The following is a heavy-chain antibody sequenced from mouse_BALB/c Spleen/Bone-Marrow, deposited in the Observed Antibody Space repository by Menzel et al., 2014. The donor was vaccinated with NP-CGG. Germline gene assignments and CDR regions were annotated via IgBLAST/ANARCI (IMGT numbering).Heavy chain of an antibody. Sequence: VQLVESGAELVKPGASVKLSCKASGYTFTSYYMYWVKQRPGQGLEWIGEINPSNGGTNFNEKFKSKATLTVDKSSSTACMQLSSLTSEDSAVYYCTREGDSPFAYWGQGTLVAVSA. CDR1: GYTFTSYY. V-gene: IGHV1S81*02. D-gene: IGHD2-13*01. J-gene: IGHJ3*01. CDR2: INPSNGGT. CDR3: TREGDSPFAY.